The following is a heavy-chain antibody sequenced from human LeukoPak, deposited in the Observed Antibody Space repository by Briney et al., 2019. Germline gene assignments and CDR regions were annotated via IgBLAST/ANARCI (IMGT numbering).Heavy chain of an antibody. V-gene: IGHV4-31*03. CDR1: GGSISSGGYY. CDR3: ARAITYYYDSSGYYYLHTFDY. J-gene: IGHJ4*02. D-gene: IGHD3-22*01. CDR2: IYYSGST. Sequence: PSETLSLTCTVSGGSISSGGYYWSWIRQHPGKGLEWIGYIYYSGSTYYNPSLKSRVTISVDTSKSQFSLKLSSVTAADTAVYYCARAITYYYDSSGYYYLHTFDYWGQGTLVTVSS.